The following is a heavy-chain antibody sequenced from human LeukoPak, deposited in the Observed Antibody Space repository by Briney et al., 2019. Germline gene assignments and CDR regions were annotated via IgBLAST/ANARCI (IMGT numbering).Heavy chain of an antibody. J-gene: IGHJ4*02. V-gene: IGHV3-23*01. Sequence: GGSLRLSCAASGFTVSSNYMSWVRQAPGKGLEWVSAISGSGGSTYYADSVKGRFTISRDNSKNTLYLQMNSLRAEDTAVYYCAKEVQFPYGGLDHFDYWGQGTLVTVSS. CDR3: AKEVQFPYGGLDHFDY. D-gene: IGHD2-15*01. CDR2: ISGSGGST. CDR1: GFTVSSNY.